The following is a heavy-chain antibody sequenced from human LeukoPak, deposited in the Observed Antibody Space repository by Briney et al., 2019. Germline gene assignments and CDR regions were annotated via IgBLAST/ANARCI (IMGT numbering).Heavy chain of an antibody. Sequence: SETLSLTCTVSGDSINSNNYYWGWIRQPPGKGLEWIGYIYYSGSTNYNPSLKSRVTISVDTSKNQFSLKLSSVTAANTAVYYCARSPNWDYYFDYWGQGTLVTVSS. J-gene: IGHJ4*02. CDR1: GDSINSNNYY. CDR3: ARSPNWDYYFDY. V-gene: IGHV4-61*05. D-gene: IGHD1-7*01. CDR2: IYYSGST.